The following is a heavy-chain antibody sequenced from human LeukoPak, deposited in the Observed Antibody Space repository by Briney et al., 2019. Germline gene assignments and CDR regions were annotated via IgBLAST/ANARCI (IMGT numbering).Heavy chain of an antibody. V-gene: IGHV4-39*01. CDR2: IYYSGST. Sequence: SETLSLTCAVYGGSFSGYYWGWIRQPPGKGLEWIGSIYYSGSTYYNPSLKSRVTISVDTSKNQFSLKLSSVTAADTAVYYCARHVAPRTPSSGWYRGWDDAFDIWGQGTMVTVSS. D-gene: IGHD6-19*01. J-gene: IGHJ3*02. CDR3: ARHVAPRTPSSGWYRGWDDAFDI. CDR1: GGSFSGYY.